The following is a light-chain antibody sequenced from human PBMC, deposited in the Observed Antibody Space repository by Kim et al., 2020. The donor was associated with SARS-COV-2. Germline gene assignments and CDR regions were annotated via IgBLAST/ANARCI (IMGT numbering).Light chain of an antibody. V-gene: IGKV3-20*01. CDR2: GAS. CDR3: QQYGNSPNT. CDR1: QSVSGSY. Sequence: LSPGERAPLSCRASQSVSGSYVAWYQQRPGQAPRLLIYGASHRATGIPDRFSGSGSGTDFTLTISRLEPEDFAVYYCQQYGNSPNTFGQGTKLEI. J-gene: IGKJ2*01.